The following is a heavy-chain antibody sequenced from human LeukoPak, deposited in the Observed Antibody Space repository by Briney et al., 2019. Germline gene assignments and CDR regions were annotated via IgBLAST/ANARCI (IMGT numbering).Heavy chain of an antibody. V-gene: IGHV1-69*13. D-gene: IGHD6-13*01. CDR1: GGTFSSYA. Sequence: ASVKVSCKASGGTFSSYAITWVRQAPGQGLEWMGGIIPIFGTANYAQKFQGRVTITADESTSTAYMELSSLRSEDTAVYYCARLSIAAAGRDDYWGQGTLVTVSS. CDR3: ARLSIAAAGRDDY. CDR2: IIPIFGTA. J-gene: IGHJ4*02.